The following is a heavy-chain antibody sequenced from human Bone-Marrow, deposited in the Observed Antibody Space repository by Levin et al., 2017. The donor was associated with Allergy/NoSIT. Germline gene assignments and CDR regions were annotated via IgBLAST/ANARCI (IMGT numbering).Heavy chain of an antibody. D-gene: IGHD2-15*01. CDR2: IYPGDSDT. CDR1: GYSFTIYW. J-gene: IGHJ3*02. V-gene: IGHV5-51*01. CDR3: ARRYCSGGSCYSSAFDI. Sequence: GESLKISCKGSGYSFTIYWIGWVRQMPGKGLEWMGIIYPGDSDTRYSPSFQGQVTISADKSISTAYLQWSSLKASDTAMYYCARRYCSGGSCYSSAFDIWGQGTMVTVSS.